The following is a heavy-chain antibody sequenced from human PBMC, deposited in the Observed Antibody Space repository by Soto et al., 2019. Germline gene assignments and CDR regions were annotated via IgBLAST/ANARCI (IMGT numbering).Heavy chain of an antibody. V-gene: IGHV4-39*01. J-gene: IGHJ4*02. CDR2: FYDGNT. CDR1: GGSSTRRSSY. CDR3: ATTRGLAVGGSFDY. Sequence: PSETLSLTCIVSGGSSTRRSSYWAWIRQPPGKGLEWVGTFYDGNTYHNPSLRSRITIAVDTSKNQFSLKLNSVAAADTAFYYCATTRGLAVGGSFDYWGQGMLVTVSS. D-gene: IGHD3-10*01.